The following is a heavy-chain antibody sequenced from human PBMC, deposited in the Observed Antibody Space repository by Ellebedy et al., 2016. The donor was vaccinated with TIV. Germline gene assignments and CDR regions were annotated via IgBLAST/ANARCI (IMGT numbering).Heavy chain of an antibody. J-gene: IGHJ6*02. CDR3: AREALAPKAEELWFGELSVMGMDV. V-gene: IGHV1-69*05. Sequence: AASVKVSCKASGATFSSYAISWVRQTPGQGLEWMGGIILIFGTANYAQKLQGRVTMTTDTSTSTAYMELRSLRSDDTAVYYCAREALAPKAEELWFGELSVMGMDVWGQGTTVTVSS. CDR1: GATFSSYA. D-gene: IGHD3-10*01. CDR2: IILIFGTA.